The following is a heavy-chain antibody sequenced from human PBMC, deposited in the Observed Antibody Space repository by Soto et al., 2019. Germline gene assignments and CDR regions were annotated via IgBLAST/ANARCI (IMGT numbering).Heavy chain of an antibody. J-gene: IGHJ4*02. V-gene: IGHV4-39*07. CDR2: INYSGST. CDR1: IGSISSSSNH. D-gene: IGHD3-16*01. CDR3: AKKWAMAYNNYFEY. Sequence: SETLSLTCPFSIGSISSSSNHLGSLLQPPGKGLEWIGNINYSGSTYYNPSLQSRLTISVDTSNNQSSLILSSVTAADTAVYFCAKKWAMAYNNYFEYWGQGILVTVSS.